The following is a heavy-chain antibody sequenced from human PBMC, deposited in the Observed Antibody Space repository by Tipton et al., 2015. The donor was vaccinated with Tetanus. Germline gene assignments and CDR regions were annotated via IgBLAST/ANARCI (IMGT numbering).Heavy chain of an antibody. D-gene: IGHD2-2*01. CDR2: TYYRSKWSN. V-gene: IGHV6-1*01. Sequence: GLVKPSQTLSVTCVISGDRLSSDIAAWYWIRQSPSRGLEWLGRTYYRSKWSNDYAVSVKSRVTITSDTSKNQFSLQLGSVTPEDTAVYYCARGYAGGAWDVWDQGNLVTVSS. CDR3: ARGYAGGAWDV. J-gene: IGHJ4*02. CDR1: GDRLSSDIAA.